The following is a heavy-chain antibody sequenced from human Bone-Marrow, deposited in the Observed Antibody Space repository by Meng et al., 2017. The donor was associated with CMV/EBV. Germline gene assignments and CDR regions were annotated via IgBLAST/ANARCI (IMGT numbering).Heavy chain of an antibody. CDR3: ARGSDWFDP. CDR1: GYRFNRYG. CDR2: ISGYSGDT. Sequence: ASVKVSCKASGYRFNRYGIAWVRQAPGQGLEWMGWISGYSGDTNYAQKFQGRVTMTTDTSTGSAYLDLRGLTSDDTAIYYCARGSDWFDPWGQGTLVTVSS. V-gene: IGHV1-18*01. J-gene: IGHJ5*02.